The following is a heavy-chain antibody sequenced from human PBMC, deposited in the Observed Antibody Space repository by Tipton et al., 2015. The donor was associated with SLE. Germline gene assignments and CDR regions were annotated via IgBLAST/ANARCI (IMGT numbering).Heavy chain of an antibody. Sequence: TLSLTCTVSGGSISSGGYYWSWIRQHPGKGLEWIGYIYYSGSTYYNPSLKSRVTISVDTSKNQFSLKLSSVTAADTAVHYCARTTVTTIYFDYWGQGTLVTVSS. V-gene: IGHV4-31*03. CDR1: GGSISSGGYY. CDR3: ARTTVTTIYFDY. D-gene: IGHD4-17*01. CDR2: IYYSGST. J-gene: IGHJ4*02.